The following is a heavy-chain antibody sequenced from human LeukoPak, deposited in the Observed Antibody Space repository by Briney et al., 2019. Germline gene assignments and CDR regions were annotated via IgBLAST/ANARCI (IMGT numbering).Heavy chain of an antibody. CDR3: ARIVVVPAAVTKYYYYYYGMDV. V-gene: IGHV4-39*07. J-gene: IGHJ6*02. CDR1: GGSVSSGSYY. D-gene: IGHD2-2*01. Sequence: SETLSLTCTVSGGSVSSGSYYWSWIRQPPGKGLEWIGEINHSGSTNYNPSLKSRVTISVDTSKNQFSLKLSSVTAADTAVYYCARIVVVPAAVTKYYYYYYGMDVWGQGTTVTVSS. CDR2: INHSGST.